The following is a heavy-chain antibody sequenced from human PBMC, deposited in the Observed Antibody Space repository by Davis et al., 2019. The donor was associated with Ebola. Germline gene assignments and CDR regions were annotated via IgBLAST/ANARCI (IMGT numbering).Heavy chain of an antibody. J-gene: IGHJ6*03. CDR1: GYNFTTYY. V-gene: IGHV1-46*01. CDR2: INSSGGST. D-gene: IGHD1-7*01. CDR3: ATGNYPLYYYLDV. Sequence: ASVKVSCKASGYNFTTYYMHWVRQAPGQGLEWMGIINSSGGSTTYTQKFQGRVTVTRDTSTNTVSMELSSLRSEDTAVYFCATGNYPLYYYLDVWGKGTTVTVSS.